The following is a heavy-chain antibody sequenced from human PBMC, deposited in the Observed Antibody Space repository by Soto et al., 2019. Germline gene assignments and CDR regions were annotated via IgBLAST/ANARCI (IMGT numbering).Heavy chain of an antibody. V-gene: IGHV1-69*02. CDR3: ASSFSGSYPDYYYYYGMDV. CDR2: IIPILGIA. CDR1: GGTFSSYT. Sequence: SVKVSCKASGGTFSSYTISWVRQAPGQGLEWMGRIIPILGIANYAQKFQGRVTITADKSTSTAYMELSSLRSEDTAVYYCASSFSGSYPDYYYYYGMDVWGQGTTVTVSS. D-gene: IGHD1-26*01. J-gene: IGHJ6*02.